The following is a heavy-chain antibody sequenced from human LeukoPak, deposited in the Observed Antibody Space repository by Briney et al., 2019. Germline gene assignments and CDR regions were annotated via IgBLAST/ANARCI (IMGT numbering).Heavy chain of an antibody. J-gene: IGHJ4*02. D-gene: IGHD3-22*01. CDR3: AEPEGGYYDIRPD. CDR1: GFTFSSYA. Sequence: GGSLRLSCAASGFTFSSYAMTWVRQAPGKGLEWVSYIGSSGDNRYSVDSVKSRFTISRDNSKNTLYLQMNSLRAEDTAVYYCAEPEGGYYDIRPDWGQGTLVTVSS. V-gene: IGHV3-23*01. CDR2: IGSSGDNR.